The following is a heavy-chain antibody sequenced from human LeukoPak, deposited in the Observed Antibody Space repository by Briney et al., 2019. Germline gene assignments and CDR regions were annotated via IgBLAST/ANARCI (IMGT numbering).Heavy chain of an antibody. D-gene: IGHD3-16*01. CDR3: AKEGRGGFDI. CDR1: GFTFNSFG. V-gene: IGHV3-48*04. J-gene: IGHJ3*02. Sequence: GGSLRLSCAASGFTFNSFGMSWVRQAPGKGLEWLSYISSSSSTIYYADSVRGRFTISRDNAKNSLYLQINSLRPEDTAVYYCAKEGRGGFDIWGQGTMVTVSS. CDR2: ISSSSSTI.